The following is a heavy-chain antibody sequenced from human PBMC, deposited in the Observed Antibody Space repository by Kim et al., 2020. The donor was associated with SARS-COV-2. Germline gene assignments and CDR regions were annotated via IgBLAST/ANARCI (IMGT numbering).Heavy chain of an antibody. CDR2: IRSKPNSYAT. CDR1: GFTLSGST. Sequence: GGSLKLSCAASGFTLSGSTMHWVRQASGKGLEWVGRIRSKPNSYATAYAASVKNRFTISRDDSKNTAYLQMNSLKTEDTAVYYCTRVNPIAGGWYDAFDIWGQGTTVTVSS. CDR3: TRVNPIAGGWYDAFDI. J-gene: IGHJ3*02. V-gene: IGHV3-73*01. D-gene: IGHD6-19*01.